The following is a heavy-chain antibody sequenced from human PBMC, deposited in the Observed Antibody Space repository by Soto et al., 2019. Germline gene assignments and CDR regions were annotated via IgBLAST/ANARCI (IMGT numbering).Heavy chain of an antibody. J-gene: IGHJ6*02. CDR1: GFTFSSYA. V-gene: IGHV3-23*01. D-gene: IGHD3-9*01. Sequence: GGSLRLSCAASGFTFSSYAMSWVRQAPGKGLEGVSAISGSSGCTYYADSVKGRFTISRDNAKNSLYLQMNSLRAEDTAVYYCARDRSNYDILTLYGMDVWGQGTTVTVSS. CDR3: ARDRSNYDILTLYGMDV. CDR2: ISGSSGCT.